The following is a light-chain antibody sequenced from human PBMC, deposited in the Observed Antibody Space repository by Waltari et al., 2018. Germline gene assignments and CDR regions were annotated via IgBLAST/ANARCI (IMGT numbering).Light chain of an antibody. CDR2: SAS. V-gene: IGKV1-9*01. CDR1: QGISNY. Sequence: DIQLTQSPSFLSASVRDRVTITCRASQGISNYLAWYQQKPGKAPQPRITSASTLQSGVPSRFSGSGSGTEFSLTISSLQPEDFATYYCQQLNSYPLTFGGGTKVEIK. CDR3: QQLNSYPLT. J-gene: IGKJ4*01.